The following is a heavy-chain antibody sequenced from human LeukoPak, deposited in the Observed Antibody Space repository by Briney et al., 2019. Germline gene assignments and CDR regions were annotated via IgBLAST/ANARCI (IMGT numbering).Heavy chain of an antibody. V-gene: IGHV3-7*01. D-gene: IGHD3-3*01. CDR2: IKQDGSEK. Sequence: GGSLRVSCAASGFTINSYWMSWVRQAPGKGLEWVANIKQDGSEKYYVDSVKGRFTISRDNAKNSLFLQMNSLRAEDTAVYYCASDNWYAFWSAPTWAYWGQGTLVTVSS. CDR3: ASDNWYAFWSAPTWAY. J-gene: IGHJ4*02. CDR1: GFTINSYW.